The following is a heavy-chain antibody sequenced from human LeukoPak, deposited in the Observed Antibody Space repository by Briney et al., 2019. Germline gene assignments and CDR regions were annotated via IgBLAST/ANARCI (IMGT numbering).Heavy chain of an antibody. J-gene: IGHJ4*02. Sequence: GGSLRLSCAASGFPFSSFGVHWVRQAPGKGLEWVAVIVYDGSSKYYSDSVKGRFTISRDNSKNTLYLQMNSLRAEDTAVYYCAKGRYYYDSSGYFSSHFDYWGQGTLVTVSS. D-gene: IGHD3-22*01. CDR3: AKGRYYYDSSGYFSSHFDY. CDR1: GFPFSSFG. V-gene: IGHV3-30*18. CDR2: IVYDGSSK.